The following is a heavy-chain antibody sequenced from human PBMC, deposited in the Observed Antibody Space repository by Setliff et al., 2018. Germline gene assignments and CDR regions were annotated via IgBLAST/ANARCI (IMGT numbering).Heavy chain of an antibody. J-gene: IGHJ3*02. V-gene: IGHV4-31*03. D-gene: IGHD4-17*01. CDR3: ARDPLTTNRRRAFDI. CDR2: IYYSGST. CDR1: GGTISSGGYY. Sequence: TLSLTCTVSGGTISSGGYYWSWIRQHPGKGLEWIGYIYYSGSTYYNPSLKSRVTISVDTSKNQFSLKLSSVTAADTAVYYCARDPLTTNRRRAFDIWGQGAMVTVSS.